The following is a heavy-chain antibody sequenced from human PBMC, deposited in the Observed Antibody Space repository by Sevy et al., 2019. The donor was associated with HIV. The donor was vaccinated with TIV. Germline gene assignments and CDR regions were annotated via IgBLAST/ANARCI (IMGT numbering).Heavy chain of an antibody. Sequence: GGSLRLSCAASGFTFSSYGMHWVRQAPGKGLEWVEVIWYDGSNQYYADSVKGRFTISRDNSKNTLYLQMNSLRVEETAVYYCTKKGWDSYNIPIDYWGQGTLVTVSS. D-gene: IGHD1-26*01. CDR1: GFTFSSYG. V-gene: IGHV3-33*06. CDR3: TKKGWDSYNIPIDY. J-gene: IGHJ4*02. CDR2: IWYDGSNQ.